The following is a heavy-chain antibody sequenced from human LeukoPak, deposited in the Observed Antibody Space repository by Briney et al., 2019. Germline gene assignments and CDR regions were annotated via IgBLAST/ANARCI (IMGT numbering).Heavy chain of an antibody. CDR1: GFTFDDYA. Sequence: GGSLRLSCAVSGFTFDDYAMNWVRQTPGKGLEWVSLISGDGTSTYYADSVKGRFTISRDNSKNSLYLQVNSLRTEDTALYYCAKGRFGEISKSLDYWGQGTLVTVSS. CDR3: AKGRFGEISKSLDY. D-gene: IGHD3-10*01. CDR2: ISGDGTST. V-gene: IGHV3-43*02. J-gene: IGHJ4*02.